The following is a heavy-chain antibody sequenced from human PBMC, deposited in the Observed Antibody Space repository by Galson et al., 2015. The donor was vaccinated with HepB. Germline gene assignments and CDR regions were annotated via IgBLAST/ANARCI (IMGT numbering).Heavy chain of an antibody. CDR2: ITGSSGLT. CDR1: GFTFTSYA. Sequence: SLRLSCAASGFTFTSYAMSWVRQGPGRRLEWVSTITGSSGLTSYADSVKGRFTVSRDNSKNTLFLQMSSLRVEDTGVYYCARPRGDSFNMVRGLSWGQGILVTVS. CDR3: ARPRGDSFNMVRGLS. D-gene: IGHD3-10*01. V-gene: IGHV3-23*01. J-gene: IGHJ5*02.